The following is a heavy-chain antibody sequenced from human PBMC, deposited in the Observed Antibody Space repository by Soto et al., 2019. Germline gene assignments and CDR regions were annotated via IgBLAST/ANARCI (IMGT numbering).Heavy chain of an antibody. CDR2: ISSSSSTI. D-gene: IGHD3-16*01. CDR3: ARDVWGPALGSVDY. Sequence: ESGGGLVQPGGSLRLSCAASGFTFSSYSMNWVRQAPGKGLEWVSYISSSSSTIYYADSVKGRFTISRDNAKNSLYLQMNSLRDEDTAVYYCARDVWGPALGSVDYWGQGTLVTVSS. CDR1: GFTFSSYS. V-gene: IGHV3-48*02. J-gene: IGHJ4*02.